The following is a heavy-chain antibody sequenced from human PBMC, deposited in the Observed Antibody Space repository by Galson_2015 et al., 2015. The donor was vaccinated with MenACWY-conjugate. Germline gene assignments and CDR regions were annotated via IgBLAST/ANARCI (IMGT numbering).Heavy chain of an antibody. CDR3: ARAFCTGVTWGRCDYALDS. CDR1: GYTFTSYC. J-gene: IGHJ5*01. D-gene: IGHD3/OR15-3a*01. CDR2: INTNSGDT. V-gene: IGHV1-2*06. Sequence: SVKVSCKASGYTFTSYCMHWVRQAPGQGLEWMGRINTNSGDTKYAQKHQGRVTMTRDNATSTVYMELSSLRFDDTAVYYCARAFCTGVTWGRCDYALDSWGHGTMVAVSS.